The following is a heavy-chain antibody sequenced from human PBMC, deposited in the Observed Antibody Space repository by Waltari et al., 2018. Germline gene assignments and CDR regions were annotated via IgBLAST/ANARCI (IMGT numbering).Heavy chain of an antibody. D-gene: IGHD6-19*01. Sequence: EVQLVQSGAEVKKHGESLKISCKGSGYSFTSYWSGWVGQMTGKGMEGVGIIYPCDSDTRYSPSFQGQVTISADKSISTAYLQWSSLKASDTAMYYCARTKQWLVPDGAFDIWGQGTMVTVSS. J-gene: IGHJ3*02. CDR2: IYPCDSDT. CDR3: ARTKQWLVPDGAFDI. CDR1: GYSFTSYW. V-gene: IGHV5-51*01.